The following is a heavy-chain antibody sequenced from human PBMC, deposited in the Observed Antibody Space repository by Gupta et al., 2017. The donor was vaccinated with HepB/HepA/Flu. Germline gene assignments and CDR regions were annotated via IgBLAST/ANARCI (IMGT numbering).Heavy chain of an antibody. V-gene: IGHV3-23*01. CDR3: VTNSSGYASFDF. Sequence: EVQLLESGGDLVQPGGSLRLSCQVSGFTFATSAMSWVRQAPGKGLEWVSGIGSSGNRYYADSVKGRFTLSRDTSTNTLYLQMTSLRVEDTAIYYCVTNSSGYASFDFWGQGTLVTVSS. J-gene: IGHJ4*02. CDR2: IGSSGNR. CDR1: GFTFATSA. D-gene: IGHD6-25*01.